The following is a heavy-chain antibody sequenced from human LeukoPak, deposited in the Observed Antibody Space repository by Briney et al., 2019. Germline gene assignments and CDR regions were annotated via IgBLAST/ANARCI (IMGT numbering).Heavy chain of an antibody. CDR2: ISAYNGNT. J-gene: IGHJ6*02. D-gene: IGHD6-13*01. CDR1: GYTFTSYG. CDR3: ARDRGSRPDYYYYGMDV. V-gene: IGHV1-18*01. Sequence: ASVKVSCKASGYTFTSYGISWVRQAPGQGLEWMGWISAYNGNTNYAQKLQGRVTMTTDTSTSTAYMELRSLRSGDTAVYYCARDRGSRPDYYYYGMDVWGQGTTVTVSS.